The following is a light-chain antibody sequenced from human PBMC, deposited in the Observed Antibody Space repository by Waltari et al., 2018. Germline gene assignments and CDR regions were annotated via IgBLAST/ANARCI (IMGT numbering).Light chain of an antibody. V-gene: IGKV4-1*01. J-gene: IGKJ2*01. CDR3: QQYYGVPYT. CDR1: QTLLYSANKKDY. CDR2: LSS. Sequence: DFVMTQSPDSLAVSLGERATINCKSSQTLLYSANKKDYLAWYQQKRGQPPPLFITLSSVRQSGVPDRFSGSGSGTNFTLTISSLQAEDVAVYYCQQYYGVPYTFGQGTKLEI.